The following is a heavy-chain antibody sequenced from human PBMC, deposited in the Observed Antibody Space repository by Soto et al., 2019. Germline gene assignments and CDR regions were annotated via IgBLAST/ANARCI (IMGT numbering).Heavy chain of an antibody. J-gene: IGHJ4*02. CDR2: IWYDGSNK. CDR1: GFTFSSYG. D-gene: IGHD2-21*02. Sequence: QVQLVESGGGVVQPGRSLRLSCAASGFTFSSYGMHWVRQAPGKGLEWVAVIWYDGSNKYYADSVKGRFTISRDNSKNTLSLQINSLRAEDTTVYYCARGGAYCGGDCYSALHYWGQGTLVTVSS. CDR3: ARGGAYCGGDCYSALHY. V-gene: IGHV3-33*01.